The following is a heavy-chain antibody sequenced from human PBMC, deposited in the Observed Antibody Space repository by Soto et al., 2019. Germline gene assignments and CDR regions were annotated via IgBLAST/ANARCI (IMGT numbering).Heavy chain of an antibody. CDR2: INAGNGNT. V-gene: IGHV1-3*05. Sequence: QVQLVQSGAEEKKPGASVKVSCKASGYTFTSYAMHWVRQAPGQRLEWMGWINAGNGNTKYSQKFQGRVTITRDTSASTAYMELSSQRSEDTAVYYCARVGLKNYYYYGMDVWGQGTTVTVSS. CDR3: ARVGLKNYYYYGMDV. CDR1: GYTFTSYA. J-gene: IGHJ6*02.